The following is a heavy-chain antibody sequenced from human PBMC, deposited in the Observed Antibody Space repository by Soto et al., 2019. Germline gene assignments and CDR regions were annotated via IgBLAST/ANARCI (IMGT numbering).Heavy chain of an antibody. J-gene: IGHJ4*02. V-gene: IGHV4-34*01. D-gene: IGHD6-13*01. CDR2: INHSGST. Sequence: QVQLQQWGAGLLKPSETLSLTCAVYGGSFSGYYWSWIRQPPGKGLEWIGEINHSGSTNYNPSLKSRVTISVDTSKNQFSLKLSSVTAADTAVYYCARGEIAAAGRGKPTRSSFDYWGQGTLVTVSS. CDR1: GGSFSGYY. CDR3: ARGEIAAAGRGKPTRSSFDY.